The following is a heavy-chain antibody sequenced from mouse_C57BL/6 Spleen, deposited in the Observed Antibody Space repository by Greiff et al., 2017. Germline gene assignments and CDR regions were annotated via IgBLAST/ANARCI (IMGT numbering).Heavy chain of an antibody. CDR2: INPGSGGT. CDR3: AREVMGSNYFDY. V-gene: IGHV1-54*01. D-gene: IGHD2-3*01. J-gene: IGHJ2*01. Sequence: QVQLKESGAELVRPGTSVKVSCKASGYAFTNYLIEWVKQRPGQGLEWIGVINPGSGGTNYNEKFKGKATLAADKSSSTAYMQLSSLTSEDSAVYFCAREVMGSNYFDYWGQGTTLTVSS. CDR1: GYAFTNYL.